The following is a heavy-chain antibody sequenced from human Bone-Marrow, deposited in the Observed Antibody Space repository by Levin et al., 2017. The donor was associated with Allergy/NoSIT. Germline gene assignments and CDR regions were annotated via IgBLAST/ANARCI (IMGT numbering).Heavy chain of an antibody. Sequence: GESLKISCKGSGYSFTSYWIVWVRQMPGKGLEWMGIIYPGDSDTRYSPSFQGQVTISADKSISTAYLQWSSLKASDTAMYYCAREGGGYCTNGVCQGGFDYWGQGTLVTVSS. CDR3: AREGGGYCTNGVCQGGFDY. CDR1: GYSFTSYW. V-gene: IGHV5-51*01. J-gene: IGHJ4*02. CDR2: IYPGDSDT. D-gene: IGHD2-8*01.